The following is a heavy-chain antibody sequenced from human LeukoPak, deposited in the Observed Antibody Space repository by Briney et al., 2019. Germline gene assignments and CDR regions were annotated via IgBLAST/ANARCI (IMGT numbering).Heavy chain of an antibody. D-gene: IGHD6-13*01. V-gene: IGHV1-2*02. CDR2: INPNSGGT. Sequence: ASVKVSCKASGYTFTSYDINWVRQATGQGLEWMGWINPNSGGTNYAQKFQGRVTMTRDTSISTAYMELSRLRSDDTAVYYCATRSHSSSWFSNRFDPWGQGTLVTVSS. CDR1: GYTFTSYD. CDR3: ATRSHSSSWFSNRFDP. J-gene: IGHJ5*02.